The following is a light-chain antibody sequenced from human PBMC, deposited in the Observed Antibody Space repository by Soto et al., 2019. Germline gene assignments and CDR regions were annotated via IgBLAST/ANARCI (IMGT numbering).Light chain of an antibody. CDR3: QQYGRSPWT. V-gene: IGKV3-20*01. J-gene: IGKJ1*01. CDR1: QSVSSSY. Sequence: EIVLTQSPGTLSLSPGARATLSCRASQSVSSSYLAWYQQKPGQAPRLLIYGASSRATGIPDRFSGSGSGTDFTLTISRLEPEDYAVYYCQQYGRSPWTFGQGTKVEIK. CDR2: GAS.